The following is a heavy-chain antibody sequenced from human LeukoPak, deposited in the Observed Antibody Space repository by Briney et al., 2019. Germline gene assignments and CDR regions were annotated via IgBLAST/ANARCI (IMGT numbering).Heavy chain of an antibody. CDR1: GYTFASYG. Sequence: SVKVSCKASGYTFASYGISWVRQAPGQGLEWMGGIIPIFGTANYAQKFQGRVTITADESTSTAYMELSSLRSEDTAVYYCARGARWLRGGSFTNFDYWGQGTLVTVSS. CDR3: ARGARWLRGGSFTNFDY. D-gene: IGHD5-24*01. CDR2: IIPIFGTA. J-gene: IGHJ4*02. V-gene: IGHV1-69*13.